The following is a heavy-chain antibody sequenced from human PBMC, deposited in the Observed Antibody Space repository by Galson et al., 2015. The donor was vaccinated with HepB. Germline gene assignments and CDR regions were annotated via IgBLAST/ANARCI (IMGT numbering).Heavy chain of an antibody. CDR1: GFTFSNAR. D-gene: IGHD2-2*01. CDR3: TTDLGGYCSSTSCYAPSY. V-gene: IGHV3-15*01. Sequence: SLRLSCAASGFTFSNARMSWVRQAPGKGLEWVGRIKSKTDGGTTDYAAPVKGRFTISRDDSKNTLYLQMNSLKTEDTAVYYCTTDLGGYCSSTSCYAPSYWGQGTLVTVPS. J-gene: IGHJ4*02. CDR2: IKSKTDGGTT.